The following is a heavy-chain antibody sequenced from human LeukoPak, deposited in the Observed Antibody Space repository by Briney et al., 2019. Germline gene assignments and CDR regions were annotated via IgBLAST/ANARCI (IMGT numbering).Heavy chain of an antibody. Sequence: SETLSLTCTVSGGSISSSSYYWGWIRQPPGTGLEWIGSIYYSGSTYYNPSLKSRVTISVDTSKNQFSLKLSSVTAADTAVYYCARDRVDYDFWSGYDYYYYYMDVWGKGTTVTVSS. D-gene: IGHD3-3*01. CDR1: GGSISSSSYY. V-gene: IGHV4-39*07. J-gene: IGHJ6*03. CDR3: ARDRVDYDFWSGYDYYYYYMDV. CDR2: IYYSGST.